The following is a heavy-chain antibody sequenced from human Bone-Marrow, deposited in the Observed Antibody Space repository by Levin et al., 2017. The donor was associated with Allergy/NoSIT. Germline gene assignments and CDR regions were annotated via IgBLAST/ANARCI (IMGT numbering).Heavy chain of an antibody. V-gene: IGHV3-15*07. Sequence: PGGSLRLSCAASGFSISHDWMNWVRQAPGKGLEWVGRIRSKSDGGTTDFAAPVKGRFTILRDESRNTLFLQMNSLKTEDTAVYHCTNLPAPCHIPVSVTGGMGVWGQGTAVTVSS. CDR3: TNLPAPCHIPVSVTGGMGV. CDR2: IRSKSDGGTT. J-gene: IGHJ6*02. CDR1: GFSISHDW. D-gene: IGHD2-2*01.